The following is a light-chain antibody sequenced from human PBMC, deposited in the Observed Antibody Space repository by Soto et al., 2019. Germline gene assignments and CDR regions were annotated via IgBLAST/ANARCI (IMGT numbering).Light chain of an antibody. CDR1: QSVSTN. J-gene: IGKJ3*01. CDR3: QEYDKWPPGFT. V-gene: IGKV3-15*01. CDR2: GPS. Sequence: DIVMTQSPATLSVSPGERATLSCRARQSVSTNLAWYQQKPGQAPRLLIYGPSIRATGIPARFSGSGSGTEFTLTINSLQSEDFALYYCQEYDKWPPGFTFGPGIRVDNK.